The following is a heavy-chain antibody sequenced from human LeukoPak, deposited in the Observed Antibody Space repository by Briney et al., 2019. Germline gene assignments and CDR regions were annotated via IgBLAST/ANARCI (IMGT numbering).Heavy chain of an antibody. J-gene: IGHJ4*02. D-gene: IGHD2-8*02. CDR3: ARHMFTGNPIIFDY. CDR1: GGSISSRSYY. CDR2: IYYSGTT. V-gene: IGHV4-39*01. Sequence: PSETLSLTCTVSGGSISSRSYYWGWIRQPPGKGLEWIGSIYYSGTTYYSPSLKSRVTISIDTSKNQFSLKLSSVTAADTAVYYCARHMFTGNPIIFDYWGQGTLVSVSS.